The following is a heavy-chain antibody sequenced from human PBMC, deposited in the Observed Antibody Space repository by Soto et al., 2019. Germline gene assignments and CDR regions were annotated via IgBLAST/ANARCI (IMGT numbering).Heavy chain of an antibody. J-gene: IGHJ6*02. Sequence: EVQLVESGGGLVQPGGSLRLPCEASGFTFSTYWRTWIRQAPGKGLEWVANTKEDGSEEYYVDSVKGRFTISSDTPKNSLFLDMNSLRGEDTAVYYCARDWGAPGRGSAFGYYYHFGMDVWGQGTTVTVPS. CDR1: GFTFSTYW. CDR3: ARDWGAPGRGSAFGYYYHFGMDV. D-gene: IGHD3-16*01. CDR2: TKEDGSEE. V-gene: IGHV3-7*05.